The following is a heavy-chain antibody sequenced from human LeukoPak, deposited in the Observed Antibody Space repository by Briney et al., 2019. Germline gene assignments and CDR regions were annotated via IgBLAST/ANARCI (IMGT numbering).Heavy chain of an antibody. Sequence: SETLSLTCTVSGGSISSYYWSWIRQPPGKGLEWIGHIYYSGSTNYNPSLKSRVTISVDTSKNQFSLKLSSVTAADTAVYYCARDAGDTAMGLFDYWGQGTLVTVSS. V-gene: IGHV4-59*01. J-gene: IGHJ4*02. D-gene: IGHD5-18*01. CDR2: IYYSGST. CDR3: ARDAGDTAMGLFDY. CDR1: GGSISSYY.